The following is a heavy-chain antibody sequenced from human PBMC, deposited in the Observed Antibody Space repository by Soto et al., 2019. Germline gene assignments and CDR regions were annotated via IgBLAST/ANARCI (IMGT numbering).Heavy chain of an antibody. CDR1: GGSISSYY. V-gene: IGHV4-59*01. Sequence: SSETLSLTCTASGGSISSYYWSWIRQPPGKGLEWIGYIYYSGSTNYNPSLKSRATISVDTSKNQFSLKLSSVTAADTAVYYCAREHYYDSSGYQLGAFDIWGQGTMVTVSS. CDR2: IYYSGST. J-gene: IGHJ3*02. D-gene: IGHD3-22*01. CDR3: AREHYYDSSGYQLGAFDI.